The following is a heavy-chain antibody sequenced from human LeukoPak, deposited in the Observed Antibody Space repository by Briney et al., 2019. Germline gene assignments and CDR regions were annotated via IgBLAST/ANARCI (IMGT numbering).Heavy chain of an antibody. CDR3: ARDSSSWYRGNWYDP. CDR2: IKQDGSEK. CDR1: GFTFSSYW. J-gene: IGHJ5*02. D-gene: IGHD6-13*01. V-gene: IGHV3-7*01. Sequence: GGSLRLSCAASGFTFSSYWMSWVRQAPGKGLERVANIKQDGSEKYYVDSVKGRFTISRDNAKNSLYLQMNSLRAEDTAVYYCARDSSSWYRGNWYDPWGQGTLVTVSS.